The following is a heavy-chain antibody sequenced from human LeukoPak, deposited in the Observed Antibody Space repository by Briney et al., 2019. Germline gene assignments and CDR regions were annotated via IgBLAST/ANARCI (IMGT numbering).Heavy chain of an antibody. V-gene: IGHV4-61*01. CDR3: ATFFDFWFGP. Sequence: PSETLSLTCTVSGVSVSSGSYFWSWIRRPPGEGPQWSGYIYHDASTNYSPSLRSRVSISVDTSKNQFSLKLSSVTTADTAVYFCATFFDFWFGPWGQRTQVTVSS. D-gene: IGHD5/OR15-5a*01. CDR2: IYHDAST. CDR1: GVSVSSGSYF. J-gene: IGHJ5*02.